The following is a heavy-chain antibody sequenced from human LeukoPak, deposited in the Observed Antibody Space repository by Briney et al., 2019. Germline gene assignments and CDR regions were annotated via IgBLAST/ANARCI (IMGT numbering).Heavy chain of an antibody. D-gene: IGHD2-15*01. CDR3: ARDRQKRYCSGGSCYSVIWFDP. CDR1: GGTFSSYA. Sequence: GASVKVSCKASGGTFSSYAISWVRQAPGRGLEWMGGIIPIFGTANYAQKFQGRVTITADESTSTAYMELSSLRSEDTAVYYCARDRQKRYCSGGSCYSVIWFDPWGQGTLVTVSS. J-gene: IGHJ5*02. V-gene: IGHV1-69*13. CDR2: IIPIFGTA.